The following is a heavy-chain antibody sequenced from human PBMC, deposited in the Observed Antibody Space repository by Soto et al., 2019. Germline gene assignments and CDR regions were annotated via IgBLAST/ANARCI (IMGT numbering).Heavy chain of an antibody. CDR1: GYTFSSYG. V-gene: IGHV3-30*18. Sequence: QVQLVESGGGVVQPGTSLRLSCAASGYTFSSYGMHWVRQAPGKGLEWVAVISYDGSNKYYADSVKGRFTISRDNSKNTLYLQMNSLRAEDTAVYYCAKEGAYGDYVWYFDLWGRGTLVTLSS. J-gene: IGHJ2*01. CDR2: ISYDGSNK. D-gene: IGHD4-17*01. CDR3: AKEGAYGDYVWYFDL.